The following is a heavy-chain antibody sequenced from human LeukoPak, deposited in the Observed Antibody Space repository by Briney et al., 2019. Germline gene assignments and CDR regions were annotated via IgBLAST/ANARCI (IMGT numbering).Heavy chain of an antibody. CDR3: ARDRNYGENFDY. V-gene: IGHV1-18*01. J-gene: IGHJ4*02. Sequence: ASVKVSYKASGYTFTSYGISWVRQAPGQGLEWMGWISAYNGNTNYAQKLQGRVTMTTDTSTSTAYMELRSLRSDDTAVYYCARDRNYGENFDYWGQGTLVTVSS. CDR1: GYTFTSYG. D-gene: IGHD4-17*01. CDR2: ISAYNGNT.